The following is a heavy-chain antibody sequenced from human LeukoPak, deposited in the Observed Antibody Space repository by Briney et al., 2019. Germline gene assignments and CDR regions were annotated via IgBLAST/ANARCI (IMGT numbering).Heavy chain of an antibody. V-gene: IGHV3-7*01. D-gene: IGHD3-10*01. Sequence: GGSLRLSCAASGFAFSNYWLSWVRQAPGKGLEWVANIKPDRGEKFYVDSVKGRFTISRDNAKSSLFLQMNSLRAEDTAVYYCARSRGVDYWGQGTLVTVSS. CDR2: IKPDRGEK. CDR3: ARSRGVDY. CDR1: GFAFSNYW. J-gene: IGHJ4*02.